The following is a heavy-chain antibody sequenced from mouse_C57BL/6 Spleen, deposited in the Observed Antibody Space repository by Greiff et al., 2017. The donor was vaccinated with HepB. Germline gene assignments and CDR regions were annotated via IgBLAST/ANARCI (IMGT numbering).Heavy chain of an antibody. CDR3: SNWDWSAY. CDR1: GYAFSSSW. V-gene: IGHV1-82*01. Sequence: VQLQQSGPELVKPGASVKISCKASGYAFSSSWMNWVKQRPGKGLEWIGRIYPGDGDTNYNGKFKGKATLTADKSSSTAYMQLSSLTSEDSAVYCCSNWDWSAYWGQGTLVTVSA. CDR2: IYPGDGDT. D-gene: IGHD4-1*01. J-gene: IGHJ3*01.